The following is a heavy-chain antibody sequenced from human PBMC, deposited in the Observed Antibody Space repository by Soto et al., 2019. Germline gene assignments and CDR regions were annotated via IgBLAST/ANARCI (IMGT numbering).Heavy chain of an antibody. CDR1: GFTFSSYS. CDR3: ARVVDYCDPYYYCGMDV. V-gene: IGHV3-21*01. Sequence: EVQLVESGGGLVKPGGSLRLSCAASGFTFSSYSMNWFRQAPVKGLEWFSAISCSTSYIYYADSVKGRFTMSRDIAKNSLYLQMKSLRAEDTAVYYCARVVDYCDPYYYCGMDVWGQGTTVTVSS. CDR2: ISCSTSYI. J-gene: IGHJ6*02. D-gene: IGHD3-22*01.